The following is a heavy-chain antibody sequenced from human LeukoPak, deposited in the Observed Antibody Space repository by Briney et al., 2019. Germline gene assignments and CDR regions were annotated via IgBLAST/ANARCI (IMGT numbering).Heavy chain of an antibody. CDR3: ARGPKRTVTTNYYYYYMDV. CDR2: IGSSDSTT. CDR1: GFTFSSYE. V-gene: IGHV3-48*03. J-gene: IGHJ6*03. Sequence: GGSLRLSCVASGFTFSSYEMNWVRQAPGKGLEWLSYIGSSDSTTHYADSVKGRFTISRDNAKNSLYLQMNSLRAEDTAVYYCARGPKRTVTTNYYYYYMDVWGKGTTVTVSS. D-gene: IGHD4-11*01.